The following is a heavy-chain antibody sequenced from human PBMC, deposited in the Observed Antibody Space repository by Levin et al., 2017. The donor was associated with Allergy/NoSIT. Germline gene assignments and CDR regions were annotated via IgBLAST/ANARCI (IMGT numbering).Heavy chain of an antibody. CDR1: GFTLSNYA. CDR2: ISYDGSDK. J-gene: IGHJ4*02. V-gene: IGHV3-30*04. D-gene: IGHD3-10*01. CDR3: ARDPSRGRSADYYFDY. Sequence: GESLKISCVASGFTLSNYAMHWVRQAPGKGLEWVTVISYDGSDKYYADSVKGRFTISRDNSKNTLYLQMNSLRHEDTAVYYCARDPSRGRSADYYFDYWGQGTLVTVSS.